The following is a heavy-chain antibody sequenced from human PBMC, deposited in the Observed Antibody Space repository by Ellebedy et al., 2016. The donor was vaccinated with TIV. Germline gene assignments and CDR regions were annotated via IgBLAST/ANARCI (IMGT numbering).Heavy chain of an antibody. D-gene: IGHD3-10*01. J-gene: IGHJ3*02. CDR3: ARRITMGRGVKRETYAFDI. V-gene: IGHV5-51*01. CDR1: GYSFTSYW. Sequence: GESLKISCKGSGYSFTSYWIGWVRQMPGKGLEWMGIIYPGESDTRYSPSFQGQVTISADKSITTAYLQWSSLKASETAMYYCARRITMGRGVKRETYAFDIWGQGTMVTVSS. CDR2: IYPGESDT.